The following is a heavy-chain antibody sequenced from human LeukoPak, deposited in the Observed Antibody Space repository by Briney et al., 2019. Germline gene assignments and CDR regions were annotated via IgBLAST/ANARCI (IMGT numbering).Heavy chain of an antibody. V-gene: IGHV1-8*01. D-gene: IGHD3-22*01. CDR3: ATYYYDSSGYTPDY. Sequence: ASVKVSRKASGYTFTSYDINWVRQATGQGLEWMGWMNPNSGNTGYAQKFQGRVTMTRNTSISTAYMELSSLRSEDTAVYYCATYYYDSSGYTPDYWGQGTLVTVSS. J-gene: IGHJ4*02. CDR2: MNPNSGNT. CDR1: GYTFTSYD.